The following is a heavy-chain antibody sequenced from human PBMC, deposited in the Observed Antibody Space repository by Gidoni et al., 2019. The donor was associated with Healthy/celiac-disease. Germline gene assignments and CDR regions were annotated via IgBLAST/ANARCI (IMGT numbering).Heavy chain of an antibody. CDR1: GFTFSSYA. J-gene: IGHJ4*02. V-gene: IGHV3-30-3*01. CDR3: ARESGGGSAYFDY. Sequence: QVQLVESGGGVVQPGRSLRLSCAASGFTFSSYAMHWVRQAPGKGLEWVAVISYDGSNKYYADSVKGRFTISRDNSKNTLYLQMNSLRAEDTAVYYWARESGGGSAYFDYWGQGTLVTVSS. CDR2: ISYDGSNK. D-gene: IGHD3-10*01.